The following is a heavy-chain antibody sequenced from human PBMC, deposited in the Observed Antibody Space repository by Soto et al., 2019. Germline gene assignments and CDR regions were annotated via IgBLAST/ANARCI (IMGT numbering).Heavy chain of an antibody. Sequence: ASVKVSCKASGYTFTSYYMHWVRQAPGQGLEWMGIINPSGGSTSYAQKFQGRVTMTRDTSTSTVYMELSSLRSEDTAVYYCARDGTRAPFIVVVTAAMGGYYGMDVWGQGTTVTVSS. D-gene: IGHD2-2*01. CDR3: ARDGTRAPFIVVVTAAMGGYYGMDV. CDR2: INPSGGST. V-gene: IGHV1-46*01. J-gene: IGHJ6*02. CDR1: GYTFTSYY.